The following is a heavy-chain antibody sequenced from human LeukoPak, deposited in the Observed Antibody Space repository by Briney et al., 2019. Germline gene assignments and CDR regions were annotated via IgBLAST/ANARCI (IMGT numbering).Heavy chain of an antibody. J-gene: IGHJ4*02. CDR2: ISGSGNRT. CDR1: GFTFSSYA. CDR3: AKDGGLWVSAHWGDS. D-gene: IGHD7-27*01. Sequence: GGSLRLSCAASGFTFSSYAMGWVRQAPGKGLEWVSSISGSGNRTYYADSVKGRFTVSRDNSKNTLFLQMNSLRAEDTAVYYCAKDGGLWVSAHWGDSWGRGTLVTVSS. V-gene: IGHV3-23*01.